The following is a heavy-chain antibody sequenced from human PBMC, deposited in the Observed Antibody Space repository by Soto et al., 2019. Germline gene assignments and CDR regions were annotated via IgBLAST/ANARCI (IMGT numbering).Heavy chain of an antibody. CDR1: GGSFSGYY. CDR2: INHSGST. J-gene: IGHJ6*02. Sequence: SETLSLTCAVYGGSFSGYYWTWIRQPPGTGLEWIGEINHSGSTNYNPSLKSRVTISVGTSKNQFSLKLSSVTAADTAVYYCARAGSRYSYGDRYYYYYYGMDVWGQGTTVTVSS. CDR3: ARAGSRYSYGDRYYYYYYGMDV. V-gene: IGHV4-34*01. D-gene: IGHD5-18*01.